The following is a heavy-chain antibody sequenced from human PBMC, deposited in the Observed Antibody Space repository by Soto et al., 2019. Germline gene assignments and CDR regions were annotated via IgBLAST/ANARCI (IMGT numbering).Heavy chain of an antibody. Sequence: GASVKVSCKASGYTFTSYAMHWVRQAPGQRLEWMGWINAGNGNTKYSQKFQSRVTITRDTSASTAYMELSSLRSEDTAVYYCARVIAFRYDSPFGYWGQGTLVTVSS. V-gene: IGHV1-3*01. CDR3: ARVIAFRYDSPFGY. J-gene: IGHJ4*02. D-gene: IGHD3-22*01. CDR2: INAGNGNT. CDR1: GYTFTSYA.